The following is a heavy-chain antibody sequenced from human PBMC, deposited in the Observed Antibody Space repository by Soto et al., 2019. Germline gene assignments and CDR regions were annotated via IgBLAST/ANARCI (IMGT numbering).Heavy chain of an antibody. V-gene: IGHV3-30-3*01. J-gene: IGHJ6*02. Sequence: PGGSLRLSCAASGFTFSSYAMHWVRQAPGKGLEWVAVISYDGSNKYYADSVKGRFTISRDNSKNTLYLQMNSLRAEDTAVYYCARDFLRITIFGVVIPYYHAPNYYGMDVWGQGTTVTVSS. D-gene: IGHD3-3*01. CDR3: ARDFLRITIFGVVIPYYHAPNYYGMDV. CDR2: ISYDGSNK. CDR1: GFTFSSYA.